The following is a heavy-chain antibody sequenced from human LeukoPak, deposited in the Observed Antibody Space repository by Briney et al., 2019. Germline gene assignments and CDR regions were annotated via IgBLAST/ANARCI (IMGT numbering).Heavy chain of an antibody. CDR1: GFTFSSYW. V-gene: IGHV3-74*01. CDR3: ATLAVAGIGGY. J-gene: IGHJ4*02. CDR2: INSDGSST. D-gene: IGHD6-19*01. Sequence: GGSLRLSCAASGFTFSSYWMHWVRQAPGKGLVWVSRINSDGSSTSYADSVKGRFTISRDNAKNTLYLQMNSLRAEDTAVYYCATLAVAGIGGYWGQGTLVTVS.